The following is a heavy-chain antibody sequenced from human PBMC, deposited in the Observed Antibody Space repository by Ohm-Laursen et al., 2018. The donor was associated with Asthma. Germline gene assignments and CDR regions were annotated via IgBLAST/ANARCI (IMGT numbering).Heavy chain of an antibody. CDR3: ARGAFYYESTGYYFFDH. CDR2: IYYSGST. V-gene: IGHV4-39*07. Sequence: SGTLSLTCTVSGGSISSSSYYCGWIRQPPGKGLEWIGSIYYSGSTYYNPSLKSRVTISVDTSKNQFSLKLTSVTAADTAVYYCARGAFYYESTGYYFFDHWGQGTLVTVSS. J-gene: IGHJ4*02. CDR1: GGSISSSSYY. D-gene: IGHD3-22*01.